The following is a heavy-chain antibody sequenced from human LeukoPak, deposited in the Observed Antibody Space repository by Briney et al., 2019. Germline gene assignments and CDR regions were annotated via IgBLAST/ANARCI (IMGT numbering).Heavy chain of an antibody. D-gene: IGHD3-22*01. CDR3: AREYYYDSSGYYAVFDY. Sequence: GASVKVSCKASGYTFTSYGISWVRQAPGQGLEWMGWISAYNGNTNYAQKLQGRVTMTTDTPTSTAYMELRSLRSDDTAVYYCAREYYYDSSGYYAVFDYWGQGTLVTVSS. J-gene: IGHJ4*02. CDR2: ISAYNGNT. CDR1: GYTFTSYG. V-gene: IGHV1-18*01.